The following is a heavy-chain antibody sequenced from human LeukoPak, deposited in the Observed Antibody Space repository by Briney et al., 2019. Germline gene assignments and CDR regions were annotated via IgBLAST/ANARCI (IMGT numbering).Heavy chain of an antibody. V-gene: IGHV3-30*02. CDR2: IRYDGSNK. J-gene: IGHJ4*02. CDR1: GFTFSSYG. CDR3: AKDAIYCSGGSCPDY. D-gene: IGHD2-15*01. Sequence: EGSLRLSCAASGFTFSSYGMHWVRQAPGKGLEWVAFIRYDGSNKYYADSVKGRFTISRDNSKNTLYLQMNSLRAEDTAVYYCAKDAIYCSGGSCPDYWGQGTLVTVSS.